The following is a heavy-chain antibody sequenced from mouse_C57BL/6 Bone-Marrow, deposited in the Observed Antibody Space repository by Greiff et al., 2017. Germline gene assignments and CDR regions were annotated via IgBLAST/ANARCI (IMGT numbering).Heavy chain of an antibody. Sequence: DVKLVESGGDLVKPGGSLKLSCAASGFTFSSYGMSWVRQTPDKRLEWVATISSGGSYTYYPDSVKGRFTISRDNAKNTLYLQMSSLKSEDTAMYYCARRDGNPRRDYWGQGTSVTVSS. V-gene: IGHV5-6*02. CDR3: ARRDGNPRRDY. CDR2: ISSGGSYT. CDR1: GFTFSSYG. D-gene: IGHD2-1*01. J-gene: IGHJ4*01.